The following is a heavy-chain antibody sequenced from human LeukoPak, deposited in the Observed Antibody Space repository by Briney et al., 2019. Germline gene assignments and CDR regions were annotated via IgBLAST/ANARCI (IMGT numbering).Heavy chain of an antibody. J-gene: IGHJ5*02. D-gene: IGHD1-20*01. CDR3: ARDRRNWNVEYNWFDP. CDR2: INHSGST. Sequence: SETLSLTCAVYGGSFSVYYWSWLRQPPGKGLEWIGEINHSGSTNYNPSLKSRVTISVDTSNNHFSLKLSSVTAADTAVYYCARDRRNWNVEYNWFDPWGQGTLVTVSS. V-gene: IGHV4-34*01. CDR1: GGSFSVYY.